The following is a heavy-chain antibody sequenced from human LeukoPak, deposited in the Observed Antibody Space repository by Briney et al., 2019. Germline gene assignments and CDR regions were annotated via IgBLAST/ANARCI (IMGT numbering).Heavy chain of an antibody. CDR2: IYSGGST. CDR1: GFTVSSNY. Sequence: GGSLRLSCAASGFTVSSNYMSWVRQAPGKGLEWVSVIYSGGSTYYADSVKGRFTISRDNSKNTLYLQMNSLRAEDTAVYYCAKGIVPAAMIYYYYYYGMDVWGQGTTVTVSS. J-gene: IGHJ6*02. D-gene: IGHD2-2*01. V-gene: IGHV3-53*01. CDR3: AKGIVPAAMIYYYYYYGMDV.